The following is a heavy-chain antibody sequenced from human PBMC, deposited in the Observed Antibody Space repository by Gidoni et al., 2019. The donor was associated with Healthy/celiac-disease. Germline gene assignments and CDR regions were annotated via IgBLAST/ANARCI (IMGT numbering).Heavy chain of an antibody. J-gene: IGHJ4*02. Sequence: QVQLVESGGGVVQPGRSLRLSCAASGFTFRSYGSHWVRQAPGKGLGWVAVISYDGVNKYYADSVKGRFTISRYNSKNTLYLQMNSLRAEDTAVYYCAKPSDSSGYYYSVYYFDYWGQGTLVTVSS. D-gene: IGHD3-22*01. V-gene: IGHV3-30*18. CDR1: GFTFRSYG. CDR3: AKPSDSSGYYYSVYYFDY. CDR2: ISYDGVNK.